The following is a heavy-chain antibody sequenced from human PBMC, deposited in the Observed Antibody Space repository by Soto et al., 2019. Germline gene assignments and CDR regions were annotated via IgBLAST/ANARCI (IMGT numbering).Heavy chain of an antibody. J-gene: IGHJ4*02. Sequence: PGGSLRLSCAASGFTFDDYYMSWIRQAPGKGLEWISYISSSSRGIYYADSVKGRFTISRDNAKNSLFLQMNDLRVEDTALYYCASVYYYDSTGYYRRVPNGTFDYWGQGARVTVSS. CDR1: GFTFDDYY. CDR2: ISSSSRGI. CDR3: ASVYYYDSTGYYRRVPNGTFDY. D-gene: IGHD3-22*01. V-gene: IGHV3-11*01.